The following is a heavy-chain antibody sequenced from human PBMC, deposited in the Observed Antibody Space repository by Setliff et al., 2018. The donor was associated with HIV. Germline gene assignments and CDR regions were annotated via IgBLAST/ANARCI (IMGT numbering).Heavy chain of an antibody. Sequence: GASVKVSCKASGYTFTGYAMHWVRQAPGQRLEWMGWINAGNGNTIYSQKFQGRVTITRDTSASTAYMELSSLRSEDTAVYYCARKGSGSSFDFEYWGQGTLVTAPQ. CDR3: ARKGSGSSFDFEY. J-gene: IGHJ4*02. CDR1: GYTFTGYA. CDR2: INAGNGNT. D-gene: IGHD3-10*01. V-gene: IGHV1-3*01.